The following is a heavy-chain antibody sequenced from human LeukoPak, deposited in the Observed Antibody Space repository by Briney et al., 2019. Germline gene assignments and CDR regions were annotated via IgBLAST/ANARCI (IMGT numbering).Heavy chain of an antibody. D-gene: IGHD5-18*01. J-gene: IGHJ4*02. V-gene: IGHV3-48*03. CDR1: GFTFSSYE. Sequence: GGSLRLSCAASGFTFSSYEMNWIRQAPGKGLEWISYISNSGSTKYYADSVKGRFTISRDNSKNTLYLQMNSLRAEDTAVYYCANSYGYLFDYWGQGTLVTVSS. CDR3: ANSYGYLFDY. CDR2: ISNSGSTK.